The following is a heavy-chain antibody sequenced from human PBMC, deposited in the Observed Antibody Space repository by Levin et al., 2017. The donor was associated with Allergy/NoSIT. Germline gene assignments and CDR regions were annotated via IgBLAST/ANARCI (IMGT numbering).Heavy chain of an antibody. CDR1: GFSLSTGGVG. D-gene: IGHD2-15*01. CDR3: VHDSYCSGGSCSDAFDI. J-gene: IGHJ3*02. CDR2: IYWDDDK. V-gene: IGHV2-5*02. Sequence: SGPTLVKPTQTLTLTCTFSGFSLSTGGVGVGWIRQPPGKALEWLALIYWDDDKRYSPSLKSRLTITKDTSKNQVDPTMTNMDTVDTGTYYCVHDSYCSGGSCSDAFDIWGQGTMVTVSP.